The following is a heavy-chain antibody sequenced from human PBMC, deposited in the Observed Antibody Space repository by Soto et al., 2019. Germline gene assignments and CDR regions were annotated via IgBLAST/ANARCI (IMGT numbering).Heavy chain of an antibody. CDR2: ISGSGGST. J-gene: IGHJ4*02. Sequence: EVQLLESGGGLVQPGGSLRLSCAASGFTFSSYAMSWVRQAPGKGLEWVSAISGSGGSTYYADSVKGWFTISRDNSKNTLYLQMNSLRAEDTAVYYCARGRGYSYGPYYFDYWGQGTLVTVSS. V-gene: IGHV3-23*01. D-gene: IGHD5-18*01. CDR3: ARGRGYSYGPYYFDY. CDR1: GFTFSSYA.